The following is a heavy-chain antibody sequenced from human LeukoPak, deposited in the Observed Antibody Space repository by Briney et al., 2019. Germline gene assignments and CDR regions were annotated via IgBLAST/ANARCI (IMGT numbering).Heavy chain of an antibody. CDR3: SRSPPYCSSTSCSWFDP. J-gene: IGHJ5*02. CDR2: IYYSGST. V-gene: IGHV4-31*03. Sequence: SQTLSLTCPVSGGSISSGGYYWSWIRQHPGKGLEWIGYIYYSGSTYYNPSLKSRVTISVDTSKNQFSLKLSSVTAADTAVYYCSRSPPYCSSTSCSWFDPWGQGTLVTVSS. CDR1: GGSISSGGYY. D-gene: IGHD2-2*01.